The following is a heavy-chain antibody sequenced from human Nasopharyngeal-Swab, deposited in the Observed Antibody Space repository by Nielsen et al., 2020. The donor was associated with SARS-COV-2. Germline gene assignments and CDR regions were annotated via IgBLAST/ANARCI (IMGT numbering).Heavy chain of an antibody. J-gene: IGHJ2*01. CDR3: ARELHSSGWGTPHWYFDL. V-gene: IGHV1-46*01. D-gene: IGHD6-19*01. CDR2: INPSGGST. Sequence: WVRQAPGQGLEWMGIINPSGGSTSSAQKFQGRVTMTRDTSTSTAYMELSSLRSEDTAVYYCARELHSSGWGTPHWYFDLWGRGTLVTVSS.